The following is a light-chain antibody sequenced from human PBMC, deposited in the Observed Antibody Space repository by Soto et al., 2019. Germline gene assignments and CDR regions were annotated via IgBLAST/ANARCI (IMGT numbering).Light chain of an antibody. J-gene: IGKJ5*01. Sequence: EIVMTQSPATLSVSPGERATLSCRASQSVSSNLAWYQQKPGQAPRLLIFGASTRATGIPARFSGSGSGTEFILTISSLQSEDFAVYYCQQYNTWPPITFGPGTRLDIK. V-gene: IGKV3-15*01. CDR1: QSVSSN. CDR2: GAS. CDR3: QQYNTWPPIT.